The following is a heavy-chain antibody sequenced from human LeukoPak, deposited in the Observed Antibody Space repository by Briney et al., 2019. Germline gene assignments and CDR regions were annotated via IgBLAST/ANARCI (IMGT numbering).Heavy chain of an antibody. Sequence: GGSLRLSCAASGFTFSSYAMHWVRQAPGKGLEWVAVISYDGSNKYYADSVKGRFTISRDNSKNTLYLQMDSLRAEDTAVYYCAKEEWLGKMNYFDYWGQGTLVTVSS. J-gene: IGHJ4*02. CDR3: AKEEWLGKMNYFDY. CDR2: ISYDGSNK. D-gene: IGHD3-3*01. V-gene: IGHV3-30-3*02. CDR1: GFTFSSYA.